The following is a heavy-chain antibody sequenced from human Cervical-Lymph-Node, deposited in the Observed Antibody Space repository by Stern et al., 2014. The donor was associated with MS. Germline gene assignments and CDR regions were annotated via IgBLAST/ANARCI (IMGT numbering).Heavy chain of an antibody. D-gene: IGHD3-10*01. V-gene: IGHV3-21*01. J-gene: IGHJ6*02. CDR1: GFTFFNYR. CDR3: ARETMIQGEDGFYYYYGMDV. CDR2: ITGGSGYI. Sequence: EMQLVESGGGLVKPGGSLRLSCAASGFTFFNYRMNWVRKAPGKGIARVSSITGGSGYIYYADSVKGRFTISRDNANNSLYLQMNSLRAEDTAVYYCARETMIQGEDGFYYYYGMDVWGLGTTVTVSS.